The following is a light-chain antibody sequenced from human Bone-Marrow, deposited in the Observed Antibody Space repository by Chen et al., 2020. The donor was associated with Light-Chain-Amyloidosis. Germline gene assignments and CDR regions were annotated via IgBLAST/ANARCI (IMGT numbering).Light chain of an antibody. CDR2: DDS. CDR3: QVWDRSSDRPV. Sequence: SYVLTQSSSVSVAPGQTATIACGGNNIGSTSVHWYQQTPGQAPLLVVYDDSDRPSGIPERWAGSNSGNTATLTIGRVEAGDEADYYCQVWDRSSDRPVFGGGTKLTVL. V-gene: IGLV3-21*02. J-gene: IGLJ3*02. CDR1: NIGSTS.